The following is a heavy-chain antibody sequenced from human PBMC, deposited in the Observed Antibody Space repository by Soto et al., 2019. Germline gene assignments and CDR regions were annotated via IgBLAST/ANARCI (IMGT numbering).Heavy chain of an antibody. CDR3: VRDLDGSGSYYTDY. V-gene: IGHV1-18*01. Sequence: GASVKVSCKASGYMFSSYGINWVRQAPGQGLEWMGWIRPHNGDTKYAQNLQGRVTMTTDTSTSTAYMEMRSLRSDDTAVYYCVRDLDGSGSYYTDYWGPGTLVTVSS. D-gene: IGHD3-10*01. CDR1: GYMFSSYG. CDR2: IRPHNGDT. J-gene: IGHJ4*02.